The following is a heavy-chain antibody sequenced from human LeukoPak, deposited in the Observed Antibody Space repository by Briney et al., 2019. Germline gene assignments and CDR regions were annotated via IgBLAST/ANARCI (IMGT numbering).Heavy chain of an antibody. CDR1: GGSISSHY. V-gene: IGHV4-59*11. CDR3: ASDPEMATPYYYPMDV. J-gene: IGHJ6*02. D-gene: IGHD5-24*01. Sequence: PSETLSLTCTVSGGSISSHYWNWIRHPPGKGLGWIGYVQLSGSTDYSGYNPSLKSRVTISVDTSKSPFPPRLSSVPAADTAVYYSASDPEMATPYYYPMDVWGPGTPVTVSS. CDR2: VQLSGST.